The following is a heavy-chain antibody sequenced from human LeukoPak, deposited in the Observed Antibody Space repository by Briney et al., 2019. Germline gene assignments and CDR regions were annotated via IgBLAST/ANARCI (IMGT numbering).Heavy chain of an antibody. V-gene: IGHV1-8*01. CDR3: ARGKDYDFWSGYYTGVHYFDY. Sequence: ASVKVSCKASGYTFTSYDINWVRQATGQGLEWMGWMNPNSGNTGYAQKFQGRVTMTRNTSISTAYMELSSLRSEDTAVYYCARGKDYDFWSGYYTGVHYFDYWGQGTLVTVSS. CDR2: MNPNSGNT. J-gene: IGHJ4*02. CDR1: GYTFTSYD. D-gene: IGHD3-3*01.